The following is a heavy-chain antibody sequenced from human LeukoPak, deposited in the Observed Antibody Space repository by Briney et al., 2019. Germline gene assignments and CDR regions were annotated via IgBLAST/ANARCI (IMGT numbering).Heavy chain of an antibody. Sequence: GESLKISCQGSGYSFANYWVGWVRHIPGKGLEWMGIIYPGDSDTRYSPSFQGQVTISVDKSVSAAYLQWSSLKASDTAMYYCASPPTRECSSISCPLSYWGQGTLVTVSS. CDR3: ASPPTRECSSISCPLSY. J-gene: IGHJ4*02. D-gene: IGHD2-2*01. CDR1: GYSFANYW. CDR2: IYPGDSDT. V-gene: IGHV5-51*01.